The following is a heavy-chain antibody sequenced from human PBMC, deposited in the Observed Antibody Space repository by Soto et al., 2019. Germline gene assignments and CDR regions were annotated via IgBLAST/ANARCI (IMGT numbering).Heavy chain of an antibody. J-gene: IGHJ4*02. CDR2: ICSDGSYK. CDR3: ARDRGGSSWYSSHLYYFDY. Sequence: GGSLRLSCAASGFTFSSYGMHWVRQAPGKGLEWVSFICSDGSYKNYADSVKGRFTISRDNTKNSLYLQMNSLRAEDTAVYYCARDRGGSSWYSSHLYYFDYWGQGTLVTISS. D-gene: IGHD6-13*01. V-gene: IGHV3-30*02. CDR1: GFTFSSYG.